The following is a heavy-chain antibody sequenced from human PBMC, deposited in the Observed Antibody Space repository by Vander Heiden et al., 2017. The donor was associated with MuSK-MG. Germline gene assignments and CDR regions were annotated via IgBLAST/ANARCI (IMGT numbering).Heavy chain of an antibody. CDR1: GGSFSGYY. J-gene: IGHJ6*03. D-gene: IGHD3-10*01. CDR2: INHSGST. Sequence: QVQLQQWGAGLLKPSETLSLTCAVYGGSFSGYYWRWIRQPPGKGLEWIGEINHSGSTNYNPSLKSRVTISVDTSKNQFSLKLSSVTAADTAVYYCARYYYGSGSYFNYYYYYMDVWGKGTTVTVSS. CDR3: ARYYYGSGSYFNYYYYYMDV. V-gene: IGHV4-34*01.